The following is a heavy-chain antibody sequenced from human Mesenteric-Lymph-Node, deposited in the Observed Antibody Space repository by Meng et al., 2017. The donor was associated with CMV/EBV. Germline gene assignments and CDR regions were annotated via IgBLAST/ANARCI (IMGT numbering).Heavy chain of an antibody. CDR1: GGPY. D-gene: IGHD6-13*01. CDR2: IYYSGRT. Sequence: GGPYWSGMHLNPGKGLGWLGCIYYSGRTHNNPSLKSRVTISVDTSKNQFSLKLSSVTAADTAVYYCARRSSDRRGYSSSWYFLGYFDYWGQGTLVTVSS. J-gene: IGHJ4*02. CDR3: ARRSSDRRGYSSSWYFLGYFDY. V-gene: IGHV4-31*02.